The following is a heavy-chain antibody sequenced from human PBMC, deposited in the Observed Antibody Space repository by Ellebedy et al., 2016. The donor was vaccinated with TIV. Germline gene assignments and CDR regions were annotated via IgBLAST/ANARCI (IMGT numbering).Heavy chain of an antibody. D-gene: IGHD4-17*01. CDR1: GFTFSSFT. CDR2: FSSYSGNI. Sequence: GESLKISCAASGFTFSSFTMNWVRQAPGKGLEWVSHFSSYSGNIYYADSVRGRFTISRDNAKDSLFLQMNSLRDEDTAVYYCARSLYDDYPNDAFDVWGQGTVVTVSS. CDR3: ARSLYDDYPNDAFDV. J-gene: IGHJ3*01. V-gene: IGHV3-48*02.